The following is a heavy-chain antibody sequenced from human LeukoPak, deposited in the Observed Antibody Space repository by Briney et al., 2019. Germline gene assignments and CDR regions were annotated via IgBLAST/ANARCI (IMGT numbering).Heavy chain of an antibody. CDR1: GFTFSSYS. CDR3: ARVRGGRHNDY. CDR2: ISSSSSYI. V-gene: IGHV3-21*01. Sequence: GGSLRLSCAASGFTFSSYSMNWVRQAPGKGLEWVSSISSSSSYIYYADSVKGRFTISRDNAKNSLYLQMNSLRAEGTAVYYCARVRGGRHNDYWGQGTLVTVSS. D-gene: IGHD2-15*01. J-gene: IGHJ4*02.